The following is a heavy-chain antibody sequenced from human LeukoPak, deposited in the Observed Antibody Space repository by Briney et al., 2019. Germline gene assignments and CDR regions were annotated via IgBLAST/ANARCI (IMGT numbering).Heavy chain of an antibody. J-gene: IGHJ4*02. Sequence: GGSLRLSCAASGFTFSSYWMTWVRQAPGKGLEWVANINRDGSEKNYVDSVKGRFTVSRDNAKNSLYLQMNSLRAEDTAVYYCALEGVGDSKLLDYWGQGTLVTVSS. CDR3: ALEGVGDSKLLDY. V-gene: IGHV3-7*01. CDR1: GFTFSSYW. D-gene: IGHD2-21*02. CDR2: INRDGSEK.